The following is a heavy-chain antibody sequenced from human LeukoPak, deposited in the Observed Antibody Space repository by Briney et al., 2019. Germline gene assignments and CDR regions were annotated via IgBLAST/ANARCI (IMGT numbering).Heavy chain of an antibody. Sequence: GRSLRLSCAASGFTFSSYGMHWVRQAPGKGLEWVAVIWYDGSNKYYADSVKGRFTISRDNSKNTLYLQMNSLRAEDTAVYYCARATYYYDSSGYRLEKAFFDYWGQGTLVTVSS. CDR1: GFTFSSYG. V-gene: IGHV3-33*01. CDR3: ARATYYYDSSGYRLEKAFFDY. D-gene: IGHD3-22*01. CDR2: IWYDGSNK. J-gene: IGHJ4*02.